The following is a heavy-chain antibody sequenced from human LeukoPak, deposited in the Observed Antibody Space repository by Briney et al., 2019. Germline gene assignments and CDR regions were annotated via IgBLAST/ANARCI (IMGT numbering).Heavy chain of an antibody. CDR3: ARGGSSGEWFSHLDY. CDR1: GYTLTGYY. V-gene: IGHV1-2*02. Sequence: ASVKVSCKASGYTLTGYYMHWVRQAPGQGLEWMGWINPNSGGTNYAQKFQGRVTMTRDTSISTAYMELSRLRSDDTAVYYCARGGSSGEWFSHLDYWGQGTLVTVSS. D-gene: IGHD3-3*01. CDR2: INPNSGGT. J-gene: IGHJ4*02.